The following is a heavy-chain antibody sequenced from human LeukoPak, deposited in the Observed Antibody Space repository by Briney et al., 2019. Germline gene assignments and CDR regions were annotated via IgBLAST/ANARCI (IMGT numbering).Heavy chain of an antibody. CDR2: IYSGGST. V-gene: IGHV3-53*01. J-gene: IGHJ6*03. CDR1: GFTVSSNY. Sequence: GGSLRLSCAASGFTVSSNYMTWVRQAPGKGLEWVSVIYSGGSTYYADSVKGRFTISRDNSKNTLCLQMNSLRAEDTAVYYCARDHYYDSNGYGFCCMDVWGKGTTVTVSS. D-gene: IGHD3-22*01. CDR3: ARDHYYDSNGYGFCCMDV.